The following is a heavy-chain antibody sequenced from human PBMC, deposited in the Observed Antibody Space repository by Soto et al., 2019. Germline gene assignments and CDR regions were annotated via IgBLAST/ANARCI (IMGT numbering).Heavy chain of an antibody. D-gene: IGHD3-16*01. J-gene: IGHJ6*02. CDR3: DRAPQGPSPRWVL. CDR1: GGSISSGGYS. V-gene: IGHV4-30-2*06. Sequence: QLQLRESGSGLVKHSETLSLTCTVSGGSISSGGYSWSWIRQSPEKCLEWLGCIYPTGTTYYHPSLKSRVTISADTSRNQFSLNLTAVTAADTAVYFCDRAPQGPSPRWVLWGQGTTVTFPS. CDR2: IYPTGTT.